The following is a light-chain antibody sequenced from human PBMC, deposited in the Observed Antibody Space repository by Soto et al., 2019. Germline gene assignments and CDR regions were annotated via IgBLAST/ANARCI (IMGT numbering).Light chain of an antibody. Sequence: QSVLTQPPSASGSPGQSVTISCTGTSSDVGGYNYVSWYQQHPGKAPKVIIYEVSKRPSGVPDRFSGSESGSTASLTVSGLQAEYEADYYCSSYAVTNVFVFGTGTKVTVL. CDR3: SSYAVTNVFV. V-gene: IGLV2-8*01. CDR2: EVS. J-gene: IGLJ1*01. CDR1: SSDVGGYNY.